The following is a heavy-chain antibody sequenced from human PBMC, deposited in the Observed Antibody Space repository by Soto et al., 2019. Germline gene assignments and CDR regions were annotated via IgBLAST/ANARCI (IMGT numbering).Heavy chain of an antibody. V-gene: IGHV1-46*03. D-gene: IGHD6-19*01. CDR2: INPSGGST. J-gene: IGHJ4*02. CDR1: GYTFTTYY. CDR3: ARMKQWLDEEFDY. Sequence: QVQLVQSGAEVKMPGASVKASCKASGYTFTTYYIHWVRQAPGQGLEWMGVINPSGGSTIYAQNFQGRVTMTRDTSTTTVYMELSSLRSEDTAVYYCARMKQWLDEEFDYWGQGTLVTVSS.